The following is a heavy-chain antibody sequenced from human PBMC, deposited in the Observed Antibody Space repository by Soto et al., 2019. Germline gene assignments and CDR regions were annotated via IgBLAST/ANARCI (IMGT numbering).Heavy chain of an antibody. V-gene: IGHV3-15*01. CDR3: TTAMVRGVIIMLDYALEK. CDR2: IKSKTDGGTT. CDR1: GFTFSNAW. D-gene: IGHD3-10*01. Sequence: GGSLRLSCAASGFTFSNAWMSWVRQAPGKGLEWVGRIKSKTDGGTTDYAAPVKGRFTISRDDSKNTLYLQMNSLKTEDTAVYYCTTAMVRGVIIMLDYALEKWGQGTLVTVSS. J-gene: IGHJ4*02.